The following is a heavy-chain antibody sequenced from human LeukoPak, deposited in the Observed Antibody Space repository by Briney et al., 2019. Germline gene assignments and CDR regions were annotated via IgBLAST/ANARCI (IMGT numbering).Heavy chain of an antibody. D-gene: IGHD1-26*01. CDR1: GASISNYY. J-gene: IGHJ4*02. CDR3: ARLGSYHDF. CDR2: IHSSGGS. V-gene: IGHV4-4*09. Sequence: SETLSLTCTVSGASISNYYWSWIRQTPEKGLEWMGHIHSSGGSSYYSSLKSRLTLSIDTSRNQLSLKLPSVTAADTAVYFCARLGSYHDFWGQGALVTVSS.